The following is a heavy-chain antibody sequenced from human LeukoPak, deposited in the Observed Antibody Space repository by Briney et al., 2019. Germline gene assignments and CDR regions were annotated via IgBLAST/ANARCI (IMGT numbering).Heavy chain of an antibody. J-gene: IGHJ4*02. CDR3: ARGDGTPADY. D-gene: IGHD2-15*01. V-gene: IGHV3-9*01. CDR2: ISWNSGSI. CDR1: GFTFDDYA. Sequence: PGRSLRLSCAASGFTFDDYAMHWVRQAPGKGLEWVSGISWNSGSIGYADSVKGRFTISRDNAKNSLYLQMNSLRAEGTAVYYCARGDGTPADYWGQGTLVTVSS.